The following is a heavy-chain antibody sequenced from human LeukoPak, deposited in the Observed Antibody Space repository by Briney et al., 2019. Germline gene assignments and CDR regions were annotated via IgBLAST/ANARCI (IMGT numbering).Heavy chain of an antibody. CDR1: GCTFSSYA. CDR2: ISGSGGST. D-gene: IGHD5-18*01. CDR3: AKDAWVTGAPYYFDY. J-gene: IGHJ4*02. V-gene: IGHV3-23*01. Sequence: GGSLRLSCAASGCTFSSYAMSWVRQAPGKGLEWVSAISGSGGSTYYADSVKGRFTISRDNSKNTLYLQMNSLRAEDTAVYYCAKDAWVTGAPYYFDYWGQGTLVTVSS.